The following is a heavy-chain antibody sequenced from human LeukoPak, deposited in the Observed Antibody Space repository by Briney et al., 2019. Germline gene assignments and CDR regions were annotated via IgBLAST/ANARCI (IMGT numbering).Heavy chain of an antibody. J-gene: IGHJ4*02. CDR1: AFTFVDNA. Sequence: GGSLRPSTTASAFTFVDNALCRFRQDPAKGLEWVSFIRNNVFGGTTEYAASVKGRFTISRDDSKSIAYLLMKSLKTEDTAVYYCTRERVRGYSYGDPGYWGQGTLVTVSS. D-gene: IGHD5-18*01. CDR3: TRERVRGYSYGDPGY. CDR2: IRNNVFGGTT. V-gene: IGHV3-49*03.